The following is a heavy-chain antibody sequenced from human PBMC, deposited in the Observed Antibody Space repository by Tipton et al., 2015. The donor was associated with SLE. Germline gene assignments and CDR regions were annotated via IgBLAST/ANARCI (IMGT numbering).Heavy chain of an antibody. V-gene: IGHV4-34*01. CDR2: INHSGST. J-gene: IGHJ5*02. D-gene: IGHD3-10*01. Sequence: TLSLTCAVYGGSFSGYYWSWIRQPPGKGLEWIGEINHSGSTNYNPSLKSRVTISVDTSKNQFSLKLSSVTAADTAVYYCAGAKMVRGVLLGRFDPWGQGTLVTVPS. CDR1: GGSFSGYY. CDR3: AGAKMVRGVLLGRFDP.